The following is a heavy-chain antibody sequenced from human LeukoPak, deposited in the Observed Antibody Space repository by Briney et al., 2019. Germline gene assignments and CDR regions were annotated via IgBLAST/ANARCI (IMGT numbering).Heavy chain of an antibody. CDR1: GGTFSSYA. J-gene: IGHJ4*02. Sequence: ASVKVSCKASGGTFSSYAISWVRQAPGQGLEWMGIINPSGGSTSYAQKFQGRVTMTRDTSTSTVYMELSSLRSEDTAVYYCARASSGWSFSYYFDYWGQGTLVTVSS. V-gene: IGHV1-46*01. CDR2: INPSGGST. D-gene: IGHD6-19*01. CDR3: ARASSGWSFSYYFDY.